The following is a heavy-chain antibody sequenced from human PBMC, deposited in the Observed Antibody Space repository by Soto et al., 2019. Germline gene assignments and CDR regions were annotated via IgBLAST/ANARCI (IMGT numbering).Heavy chain of an antibody. D-gene: IGHD3-10*01. CDR3: ARDTYFYGSGSYGS. CDR2: ISSSSSYI. CDR1: GFTFSSYS. Sequence: EVQLVESGGGLVKPGGSLRLSCAASGFTFSSYSMNWVRQAPGKGLEWVSSISSSSSYIYYADSVKGRFTISRDNAKNSLYLQMTSLRAEDPAVYYCARDTYFYGSGSYGSWGQGTVVTVSS. V-gene: IGHV3-21*01. J-gene: IGHJ5*02.